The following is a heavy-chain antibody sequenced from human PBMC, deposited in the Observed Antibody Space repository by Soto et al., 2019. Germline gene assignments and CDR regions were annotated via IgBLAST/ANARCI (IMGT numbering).Heavy chain of an antibody. Sequence: GGSLRLSCAASGFTFSSYWMSWVRQAPGKGLEWVANIKQDGSEKYYVDSVKGRFTISRDNAKNSLYLQMNSLRAEDTAVYYCARDKEDIVVVPAASGGNWFDPWGQGTLVTVSS. CDR2: IKQDGSEK. CDR3: ARDKEDIVVVPAASGGNWFDP. D-gene: IGHD2-2*01. CDR1: GFTFSSYW. V-gene: IGHV3-7*01. J-gene: IGHJ5*02.